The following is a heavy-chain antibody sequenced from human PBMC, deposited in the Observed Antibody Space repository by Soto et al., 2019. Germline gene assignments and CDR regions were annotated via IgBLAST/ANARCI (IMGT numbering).Heavy chain of an antibody. V-gene: IGHV4-39*01. CDR3: ARLDYGDYADDY. CDR1: GGSICFSNYY. D-gene: IGHD4-17*01. Sequence: SETPSLTCTVSGGSICFSNYYGGWIHQPPGKGLEWIGSIYYSGNTYYNPSLKSRVTISVDTSKNQFSLKLSSVTATDTAVYYCARLDYGDYADDYWGQGTLVTVSS. J-gene: IGHJ4*02. CDR2: IYYSGNT.